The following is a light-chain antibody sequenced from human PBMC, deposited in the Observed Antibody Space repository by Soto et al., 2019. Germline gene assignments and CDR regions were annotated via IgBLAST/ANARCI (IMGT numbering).Light chain of an antibody. Sequence: EIVLTQSPGTLSLSPGERATLSCRASQTVSSSYLAWYQQKPGQAPRLLIYGASSRATGIPDRFSGSGSGTDFTLTISRLEPEDFVVYYCHQYGSSLRTFGQGTKVEIK. CDR2: GAS. J-gene: IGKJ1*01. CDR1: QTVSSSY. CDR3: HQYGSSLRT. V-gene: IGKV3-20*01.